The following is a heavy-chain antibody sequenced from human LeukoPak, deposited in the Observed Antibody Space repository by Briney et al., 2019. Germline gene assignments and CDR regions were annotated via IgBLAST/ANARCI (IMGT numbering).Heavy chain of an antibody. CDR2: IIPIFGTA. V-gene: IGHV1-69*01. CDR3: AVKRGGYCSSTSCYFSHGMDV. D-gene: IGHD2-2*01. CDR1: GGTFSSYA. Sequence: SVKVSCKASGGTFSSYAISWVRQAPGQGLEWMGGIIPIFGTANYAQEFQGRVTITADESTSTAYMELSSLRSEDTAVYYCAVKRGGYCSSTSCYFSHGMDVWGKGTTVTVSS. J-gene: IGHJ6*04.